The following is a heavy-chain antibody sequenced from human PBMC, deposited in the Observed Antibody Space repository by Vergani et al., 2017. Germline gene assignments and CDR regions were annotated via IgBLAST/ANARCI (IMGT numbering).Heavy chain of an antibody. D-gene: IGHD3-9*01. CDR2: ISGSGGSP. J-gene: IGHJ6*02. CDR1: GFTFSSYA. V-gene: IGHV3-23*01. CDR3: AKDLNYDILTGYFSHYGMDV. Sequence: EVQLLESGGGLVQPGGSLRLSCAASGFTFSSYAMSWVRQAPGKGLEWVSAISGSGGSPYYADSVKGRFTISRDNSKNTLYLQMNSLRAEDTAVYYCAKDLNYDILTGYFSHYGMDVWGQGTTVTVSS.